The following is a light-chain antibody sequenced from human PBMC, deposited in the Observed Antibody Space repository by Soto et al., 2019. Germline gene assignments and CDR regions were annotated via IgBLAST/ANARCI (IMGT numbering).Light chain of an antibody. CDR2: GAS. Sequence: EIVLTQSPGTLSLSPGERATLSCRASQSVSSNLAWYQQRPGQAPRLLIYGASSRATGIPDRFSGSGSGTDFTLTISRLEPEDFAVYYCQQYGSSSTFGQGTRLEIK. CDR1: QSVSSN. J-gene: IGKJ5*01. CDR3: QQYGSSST. V-gene: IGKV3-20*01.